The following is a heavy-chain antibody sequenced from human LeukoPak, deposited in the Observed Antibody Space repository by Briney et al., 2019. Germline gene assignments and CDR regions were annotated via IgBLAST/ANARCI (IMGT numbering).Heavy chain of an antibody. Sequence: SETRSLTCAVYGGSFSGYYWSWIRQPPGKGLEWIGEINHSGSTNYNPSLKSRVTISVDTSKNQFSLKLSSVTAADTAVYYCARRLRRGMVRGVPLDPWGQGTLVTVSS. D-gene: IGHD3-10*01. J-gene: IGHJ5*02. CDR2: INHSGST. CDR3: ARRLRRGMVRGVPLDP. CDR1: GGSFSGYY. V-gene: IGHV4-34*01.